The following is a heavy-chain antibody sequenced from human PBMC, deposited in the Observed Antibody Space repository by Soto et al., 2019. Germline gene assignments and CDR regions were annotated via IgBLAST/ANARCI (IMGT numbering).Heavy chain of an antibody. D-gene: IGHD6-13*01. V-gene: IGHV1-69*13. CDR3: ARNTGYSSSWPDY. J-gene: IGHJ4*02. Sequence: SVKVSCKASGGTFSSYAISWVRQAPGQGLEWMGGIIPIFGTANYAQKFQGRVTITADESTSTAYMELSSLRSEDTAVYHCARNTGYSSSWPDYWGQGTLVTVSS. CDR1: GGTFSSYA. CDR2: IIPIFGTA.